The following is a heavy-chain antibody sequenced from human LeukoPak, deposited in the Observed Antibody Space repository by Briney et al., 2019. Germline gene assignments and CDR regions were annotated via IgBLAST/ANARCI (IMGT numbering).Heavy chain of an antibody. Sequence: GGSLRLSCAASGFTFSSYAMSWVRQAPGKGLEWVSAISGSGGSTYYADSVKGRFTISRDNSKNTLYLQMNSLRAEDTAVYYCAKDLGYCTNGVCYTPDYWGQGPLVTVSS. CDR3: AKDLGYCTNGVCYTPDY. CDR1: GFTFSSYA. D-gene: IGHD2-8*01. J-gene: IGHJ4*02. V-gene: IGHV3-23*01. CDR2: ISGSGGST.